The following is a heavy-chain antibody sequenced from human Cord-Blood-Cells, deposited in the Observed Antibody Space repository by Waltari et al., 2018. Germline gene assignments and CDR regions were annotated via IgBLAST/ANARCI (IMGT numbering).Heavy chain of an antibody. CDR1: GYTFTGYY. CDR3: ARLYSSSWYAFDI. D-gene: IGHD6-13*01. V-gene: IGHV1-2*02. Sequence: QVPLVQSGAEVKKPGASVKVSCKASGYTFTGYYMPWVRQAPGQGLEWMGWINPNSGGTNYAQKFQGRVTMTRDTSISTADMELSRLRSDDTAVYYCARLYSSSWYAFDIWGQGTMVTVSS. J-gene: IGHJ3*02. CDR2: INPNSGGT.